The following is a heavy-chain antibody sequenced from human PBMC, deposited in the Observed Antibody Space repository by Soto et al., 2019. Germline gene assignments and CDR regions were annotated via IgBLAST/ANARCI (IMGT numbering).Heavy chain of an antibody. CDR3: ASRPYYYDSSGYSESDPFAY. D-gene: IGHD3-22*01. CDR1: GGTFSSYA. Sequence: QVQLVQSGAEVKKPGSSVMVSCKASGGTFSSYAISWVRQAPGQGLEWMGGVIPIFGTANYAQKFQGRVTITADKCTSIDSMELGSLGAEDTAVYYCASRPYYYDSSGYSESDPFAYWGQGTLVTVSS. CDR2: VIPIFGTA. J-gene: IGHJ4*02. V-gene: IGHV1-69*06.